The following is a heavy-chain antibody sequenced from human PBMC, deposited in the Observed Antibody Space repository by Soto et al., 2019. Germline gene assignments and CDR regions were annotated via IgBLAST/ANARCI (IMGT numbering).Heavy chain of an antibody. CDR3: AKYKSRGVTVNADF. J-gene: IGHJ4*02. V-gene: IGHV3-23*01. CDR2: ISGGGGIT. D-gene: IGHD4-17*01. CDR1: GFMFSSYA. Sequence: VQLLESGGGLAQPGGSLRLSCAASGFMFSSYAMNWVRQAPGKGLEWVSSISGGGGITHYADSVRGRFTISRDNSTDTLDLQMNCLRAEDAAVYFFAKYKSRGVTVNADFWGQGTLVTVSS.